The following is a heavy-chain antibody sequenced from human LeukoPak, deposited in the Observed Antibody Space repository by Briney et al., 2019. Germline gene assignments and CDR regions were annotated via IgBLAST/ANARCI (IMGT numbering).Heavy chain of an antibody. V-gene: IGHV3-66*01. D-gene: IGHD6-19*01. CDR3: ARDVLASSGWPTSHFDC. CDR1: GFTVSSNY. CDR2: IYSGGST. J-gene: IGHJ4*02. Sequence: GGSLRLSCAASGFTVSSNYMSWVRQAPGKGLEWVSVIYSGGSTYYADSVKGRFTISRDNSKNTLYLQMNSLRAEDTAVYYCARDVLASSGWPTSHFDCWGQGALVTVSS.